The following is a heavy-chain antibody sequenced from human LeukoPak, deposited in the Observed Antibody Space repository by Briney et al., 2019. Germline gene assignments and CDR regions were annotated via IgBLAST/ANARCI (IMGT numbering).Heavy chain of an antibody. CDR1: GFSFTSYG. CDR2: ISSTSGTI. CDR3: AKTGEQLVPDYYYYMDV. V-gene: IGHV3-48*04. D-gene: IGHD6-6*01. Sequence: GGSLRLSCTDSGFSFTSYGMNWVRQAPGKGLEWVSYISSTSGTIQYADSVNGRFTISRDNAKNSLYLQIDGLRAEDTAVYYCAKTGEQLVPDYYYYMDVWGKGTTVTVSS. J-gene: IGHJ6*03.